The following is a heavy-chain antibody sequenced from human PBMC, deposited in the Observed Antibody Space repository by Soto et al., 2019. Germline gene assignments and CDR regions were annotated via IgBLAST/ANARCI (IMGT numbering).Heavy chain of an antibody. J-gene: IGHJ4*02. Sequence: LSLTCSVSGGSISSQSYYWGWIRQPPGKGLEYIGSIFYRGSTFYNTSLKSRVTLDVDTSKNQFSLRLSSVTATDTAVYFCARHSEGGTWNWGNYFDYWGQGALVTVSS. CDR3: ARHSEGGTWNWGNYFDY. CDR2: IFYRGST. CDR1: GGSISSQSYY. D-gene: IGHD1-7*01. V-gene: IGHV4-39*01.